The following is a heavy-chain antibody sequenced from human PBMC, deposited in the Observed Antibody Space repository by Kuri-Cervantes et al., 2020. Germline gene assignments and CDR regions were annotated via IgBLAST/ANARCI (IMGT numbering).Heavy chain of an antibody. Sequence: LRLSCTVSGGSISSGDYYWSWIRQPPGKGLEWIGYIYYSGSTYYNPSLKSRVTISVDTSKNQFSLKLSSVTAADTAVYYCARGRSSWYSSRPTTWYYYYGMDVWGQGTTVTVSS. J-gene: IGHJ6*02. CDR1: GGSISSGDYY. V-gene: IGHV4-30-4*01. CDR3: ARGRSSWYSSRPTTWYYYYGMDV. D-gene: IGHD6-13*01. CDR2: IYYSGST.